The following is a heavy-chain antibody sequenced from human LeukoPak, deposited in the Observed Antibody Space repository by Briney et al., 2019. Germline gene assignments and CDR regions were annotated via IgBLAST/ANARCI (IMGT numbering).Heavy chain of an antibody. V-gene: IGHV4-59*01. J-gene: IGHJ5*02. CDR1: DGSISAYY. CDR2: VFYSGST. Sequence: PSETLSLTCTVSDGSISAYYLSWIRQPPGKGLEWIGYVFYSGSTNYNPSLKSRLTISVDTSKNQFSLKIRSVTAADTAVYFCAREIRRRSGWFDPWGQGTLVTVSS. CDR3: AREIRRRSGWFDP.